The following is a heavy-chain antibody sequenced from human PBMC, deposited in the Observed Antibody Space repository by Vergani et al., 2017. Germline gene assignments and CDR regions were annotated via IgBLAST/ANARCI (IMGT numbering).Heavy chain of an antibody. Sequence: QVQLVQSGPEVKKPGASVKVSCKTSGFSFSGYYIHWVRQAPGQGLEWMGWVNPNSGGTNYAQKFQGRVTMTRDTSINTAYMGLNRRKSDDTASYYCARDTRGGEWSGGYWGQGTLVTVSS. V-gene: IGHV1-2*02. D-gene: IGHD3-16*01. CDR2: VNPNSGGT. CDR1: GFSFSGYY. CDR3: ARDTRGGEWSGGY. J-gene: IGHJ4*02.